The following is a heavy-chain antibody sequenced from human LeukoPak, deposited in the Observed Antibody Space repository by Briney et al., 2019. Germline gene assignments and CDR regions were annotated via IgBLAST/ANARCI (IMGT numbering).Heavy chain of an antibody. D-gene: IGHD3-10*01. J-gene: IGHJ4*02. CDR1: GYTFTGYY. CDR2: INPNSGGT. CDR3: ARGKVRGVIMTHLDY. V-gene: IGHV1-2*02. Sequence: ASVKVSCKASGYTFTGYYMHWVRQAPGQGLEWMGWINPNSGGTNYAQKFQGRVTMTRDTSISTAYMELSRLRSDDTAVYYCARGKVRGVIMTHLDYWGQGTLVTVSS.